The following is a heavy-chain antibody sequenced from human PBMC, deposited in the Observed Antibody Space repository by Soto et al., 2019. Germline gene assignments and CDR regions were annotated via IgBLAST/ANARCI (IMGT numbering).Heavy chain of an antibody. D-gene: IGHD2-2*01. CDR2: MYHSGST. J-gene: IGHJ4*02. CDR3: ARVPDY. Sequence: TSETLSLTCTVSGGSIISGDYYWSWIRQPPGKGLEWIGYMYHSGSTYYNPSLKSRVTISIDRSKNQFSLKLSSVTAADTAVYYCARVPDYWGQGTLVTVSS. V-gene: IGHV4-30-2*01. CDR1: GGSIISGDYY.